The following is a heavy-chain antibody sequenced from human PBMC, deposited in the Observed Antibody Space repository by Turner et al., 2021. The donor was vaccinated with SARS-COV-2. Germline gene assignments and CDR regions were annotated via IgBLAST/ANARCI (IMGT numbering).Heavy chain of an antibody. V-gene: IGHV3-30-3*01. CDR1: GFTFSNYA. J-gene: IGHJ4*02. CDR2: ISYDGSNK. Sequence: QVQLVESGGGVAEPGWSLRLSCAASGFTFSNYAMHWVRQAPGKGLEWVAVISYDGSNKYYADSVKGRFTISRDNSKNTLYLQMNSLRAEDTAVYYCARDREDCSSTSCYEADWGQGTLVTVSS. CDR3: ARDREDCSSTSCYEAD. D-gene: IGHD2-2*01.